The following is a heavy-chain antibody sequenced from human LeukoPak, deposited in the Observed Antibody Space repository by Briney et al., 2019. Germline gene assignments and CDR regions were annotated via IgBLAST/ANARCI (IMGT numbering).Heavy chain of an antibody. CDR1: GFTFSSYW. CDR2: IKQDGSEK. J-gene: IGHJ4*02. Sequence: GGSLRLSCAASGFTFSSYWMSWVRQAPGKGLEWVANIKQDGSEKYYVDSVKGRFTISRDNAKNSLYLQMNSLRAEDTAVYYCAREGETYYYDSSGYWVPYYLDYWGQGTLVTVSS. V-gene: IGHV3-7*03. CDR3: AREGETYYYDSSGYWVPYYLDY. D-gene: IGHD3-22*01.